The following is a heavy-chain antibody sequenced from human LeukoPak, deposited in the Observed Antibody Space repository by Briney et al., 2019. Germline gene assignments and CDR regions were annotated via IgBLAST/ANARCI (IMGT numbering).Heavy chain of an antibody. CDR1: GFTFSSYG. Sequence: PGGSLRLSCAASGFTFSSYGMHWVRQAPGKGLEWVAVISYDGSNKYYADSVKGRFTISRDNAKNSLYLQMNSLRAEDTAVYYCARDLAPATAIKYWGQGTLVTVSS. J-gene: IGHJ4*02. CDR2: ISYDGSNK. V-gene: IGHV3-30*03. D-gene: IGHD2-2*02. CDR3: ARDLAPATAIKY.